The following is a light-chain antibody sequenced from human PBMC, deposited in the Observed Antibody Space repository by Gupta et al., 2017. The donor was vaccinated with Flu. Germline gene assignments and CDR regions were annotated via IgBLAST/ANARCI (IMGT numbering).Light chain of an antibody. V-gene: IGKV1-5*03. CDR1: QSIFMW. J-gene: IGKJ2*01. CDR3: QQYNNYSVYT. Sequence: DIQMTQSPPTLSASVGDRVTITCRASQSIFMWVAWYQQKPGKAPKLLIYKASTLQPEVPSRFSGSGYGKELSLTISSRQHDDFATYYCQQYNNYSVYTFGQGTKVEIK. CDR2: KAS.